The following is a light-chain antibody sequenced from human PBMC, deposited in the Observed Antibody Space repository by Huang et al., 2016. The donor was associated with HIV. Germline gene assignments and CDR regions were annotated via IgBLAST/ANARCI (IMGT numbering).Light chain of an antibody. J-gene: IGKJ1*01. CDR3: QQYGSSRT. CDR2: VAS. V-gene: IGKV3-20*01. Sequence: EIVLTQSPGTLSLSPGERATLSCRASQSVSSSYLAWYQQKPGQAPRLLIYVASSRAPGIPDRFSGSGSGTDFTLTISRLEPEDFAVYYSQQYGSSRTFGQGTKVEIK. CDR1: QSVSSSY.